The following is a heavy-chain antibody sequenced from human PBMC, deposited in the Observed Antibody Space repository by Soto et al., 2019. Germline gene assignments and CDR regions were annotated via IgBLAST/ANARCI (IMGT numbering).Heavy chain of an antibody. CDR1: GGSFSGYY. V-gene: IGHV4-34*01. CDR2: INHSGST. CDR3: ARAPETPPIVRVVVPYFFDS. Sequence: SETLSLTCAVYGGSFSGYYWSWIRQPPGKGLEWIGDINHSGSTYYNPSLKGRVTISVDTSKNQFSLSVSSVTAADTAVYYCARAPETPPIVRVVVPYFFDSWGQGTLVTVSS. J-gene: IGHJ4*02. D-gene: IGHD3-16*02.